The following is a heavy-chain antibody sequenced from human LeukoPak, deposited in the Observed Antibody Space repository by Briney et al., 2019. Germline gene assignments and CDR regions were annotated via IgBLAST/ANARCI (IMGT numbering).Heavy chain of an antibody. CDR3: ARDLSSTPNWELDH. Sequence: ASVKVSCKASGYTFSGYFAHWVRQAPGQGLEWVGRINAGSGDTEFAQKFQGRVTMTRDTFVSTAYMEVSGLTSDDTAMYYCARDLSSTPNWELDHWGQGTLVTVSS. J-gene: IGHJ4*02. D-gene: IGHD1-1*01. CDR2: INAGSGDT. CDR1: GYTFSGYF. V-gene: IGHV1-2*06.